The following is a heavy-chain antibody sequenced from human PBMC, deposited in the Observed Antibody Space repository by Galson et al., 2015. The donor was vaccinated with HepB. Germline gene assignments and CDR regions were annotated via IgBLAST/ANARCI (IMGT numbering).Heavy chain of an antibody. CDR3: ARVKPLWFSSLKVPHCFDY. V-gene: IGHV4-34*01. CDR1: GGSFSDYF. D-gene: IGHD5-18*01. Sequence: LSLTCAVYGGSFSDYFRTWIRQPPGKGLEWLGQTTHSGITNYNPSLESRVTISVDTSKNQFYLRLSSVTAADTGIYYCARVKPLWFSSLKVPHCFDYWGQGALVTVSS. J-gene: IGHJ4*02. CDR2: TTHSGIT.